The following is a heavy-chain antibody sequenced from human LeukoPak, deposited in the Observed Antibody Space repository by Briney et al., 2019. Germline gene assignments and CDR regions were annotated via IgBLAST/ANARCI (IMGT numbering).Heavy chain of an antibody. J-gene: IGHJ4*02. CDR1: GFTFSSYA. CDR2: ISADGRDK. Sequence: GRSLRLSCAASGFTFSSYAMHWVRQAPGKGLEWVAVISADGRDKYYIDSVRGRFTISRDNSKTTVFLQMNSLEVEDTAVYYCATPLTSKWSSSWYSGHFDYWGQGALVTVPS. CDR3: ATPLTSKWSSSWYSGHFDY. D-gene: IGHD6-13*01. V-gene: IGHV3-30*04.